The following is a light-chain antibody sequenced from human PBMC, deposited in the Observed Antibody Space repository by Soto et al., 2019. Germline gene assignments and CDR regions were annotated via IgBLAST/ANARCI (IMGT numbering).Light chain of an antibody. V-gene: IGKV3-20*01. CDR3: QPSGSLPWT. Sequence: EIVLTQSPGTLSLSPGDRASLSCRASQSVTNNYLSWYQQKPGQAPRLLMFASNRATGIPGRFSGSGSGTDFTLTISGLEPEDFAVYYCQPSGSLPWTFGQGTKVEI. CDR1: QSVTNNY. CDR2: AS. J-gene: IGKJ1*01.